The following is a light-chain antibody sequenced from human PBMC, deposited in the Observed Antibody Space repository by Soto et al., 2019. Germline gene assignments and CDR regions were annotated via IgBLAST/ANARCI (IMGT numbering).Light chain of an antibody. CDR2: AAS. CDR3: QQSHSAPFT. V-gene: IGKV1-39*01. J-gene: IGKJ3*01. Sequence: DIQMTQSPFSLSASLGDRVTITCRASQSISDYLNWYQQKPWKGPKLLIFAASSLQVGVPSRFSGSGSGTDFTLTISSLQPEDFATYFCQQSHSAPFTFGPGTTVDIQ. CDR1: QSISDY.